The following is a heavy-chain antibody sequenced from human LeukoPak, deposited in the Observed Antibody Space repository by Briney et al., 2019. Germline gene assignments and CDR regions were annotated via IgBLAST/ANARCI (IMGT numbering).Heavy chain of an antibody. V-gene: IGHV1-2*06. J-gene: IGHJ4*02. D-gene: IGHD4-11*01. Sequence: ASVKVSCKASGYTFTAYYMYWVRQAPGQGLECMGRINPNSGGTNYAQKFQGRVTMTRDTSISTAYMELSRLRSDDTAVYYCARVSRYSNYFDYWGQGTLVTVSS. CDR1: GYTFTAYY. CDR3: ARVSRYSNYFDY. CDR2: INPNSGGT.